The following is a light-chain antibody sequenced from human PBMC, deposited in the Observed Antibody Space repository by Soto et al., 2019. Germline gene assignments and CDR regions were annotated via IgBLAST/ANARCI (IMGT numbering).Light chain of an antibody. J-gene: IGLJ1*01. CDR3: CSYAGSSGDYF. CDR1: SSDVGSYNL. V-gene: IGLV2-23*02. CDR2: EVS. Sequence: QSALTQPASVSGSPGQSITISCTGTSSDVGSYNLVSWYQQHPGKAPKLMIYEVSKRPSGVSNRFSGSKSGNTASLTISGLQAEDEADYYCCSYAGSSGDYFFGTGTKLTVL.